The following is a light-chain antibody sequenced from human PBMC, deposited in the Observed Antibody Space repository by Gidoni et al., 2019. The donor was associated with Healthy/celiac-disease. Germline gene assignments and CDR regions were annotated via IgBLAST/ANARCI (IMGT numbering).Light chain of an antibody. Sequence: LVLTQSPATLSLLPGERATLSFRASQSVSSYLAWYQQKPGQAPRLLIYDASNRATGIPARFSGSGSGTDFTLTISSLEPEDFAVYYCQQRSNWPRLTFGGGTKVEIK. V-gene: IGKV3-11*01. CDR1: QSVSSY. CDR3: QQRSNWPRLT. CDR2: DAS. J-gene: IGKJ4*01.